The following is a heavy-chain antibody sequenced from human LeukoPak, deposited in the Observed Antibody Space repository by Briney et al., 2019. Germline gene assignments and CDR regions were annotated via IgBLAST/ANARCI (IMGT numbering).Heavy chain of an antibody. D-gene: IGHD3-16*01. V-gene: IGHV3-48*04. CDR3: ARELNGYGYYFFDY. CDR1: GFTFSSYS. CDR2: ISSSTNTI. J-gene: IGHJ4*02. Sequence: GGSLRLSCAASGFTFSSYSMNWVRQAPGKGLEWLSYISSSTNTIYYADSVKGRFTISRDNAKNSLYLQMNGLGAEDTAVYYCARELNGYGYYFFDYWGPGTLVTVSS.